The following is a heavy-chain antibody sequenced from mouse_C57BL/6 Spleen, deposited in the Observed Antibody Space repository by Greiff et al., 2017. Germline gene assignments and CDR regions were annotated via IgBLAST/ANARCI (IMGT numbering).Heavy chain of an antibody. CDR3: AMGDDLLYYAMDY. V-gene: IGHV1-55*01. Sequence: QVQLQQPGAELVKPGASVKMSCKASGYTFTSYWITWVKQRPGQGLAWIGDIYPGSGSTNYNEQFKSKATLTVDTASSTAYMQLSRLTSEDSSVYNCAMGDDLLYYAMDYWGQGTSVTVSS. CDR1: GYTFTSYW. D-gene: IGHD2-12*01. CDR2: IYPGSGST. J-gene: IGHJ4*01.